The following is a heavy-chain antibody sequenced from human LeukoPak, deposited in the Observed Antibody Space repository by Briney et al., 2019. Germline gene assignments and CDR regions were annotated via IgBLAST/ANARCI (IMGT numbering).Heavy chain of an antibody. CDR3: ARGRYDYYFDY. D-gene: IGHD1-1*01. Sequence: SGTLSLTCTVSGGSISSYYWSWIRQPPGKGLEWIGYIYYSGSTNYNPSLKSRVTISVDTSKNQFSLKLSSVTAADTAVYSCARGRYDYYFDYWGQGTLVTVSS. J-gene: IGHJ4*02. V-gene: IGHV4-59*08. CDR1: GGSISSYY. CDR2: IYYSGST.